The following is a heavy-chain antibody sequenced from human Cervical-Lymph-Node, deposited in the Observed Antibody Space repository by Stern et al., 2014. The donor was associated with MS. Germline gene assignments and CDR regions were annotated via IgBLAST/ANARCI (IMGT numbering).Heavy chain of an antibody. CDR2: TSYDGSDR. D-gene: IGHD4-17*01. CDR1: GFTFSSHA. Sequence: MQLVESGGGVVQPGRSLRLSCAASGFTFSSHAMHWVRQAPGKGLQWVALTSYDGSDRNDADSVKGRFAISRDNSRNTLYLQMNSLRVDDTAVYYCARGGAVTTSDYYLDYWGQGILVTVSS. CDR3: ARGGAVTTSDYYLDY. J-gene: IGHJ4*02. V-gene: IGHV3-30*01.